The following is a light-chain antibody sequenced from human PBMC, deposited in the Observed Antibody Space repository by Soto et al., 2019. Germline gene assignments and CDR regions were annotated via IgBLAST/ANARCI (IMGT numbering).Light chain of an antibody. V-gene: IGKV3-20*01. Sequence: EIVLTQSPGTLSLCPGERATLSCRASQSVSSSYLAWYQQKPGQAPRLLIYGASSRATGIPDRFSGSGSGTDFTLTISRLEPEDFAVYYCQQFCSSPLFTFGPGTNVDVK. CDR1: QSVSSSY. CDR2: GAS. CDR3: QQFCSSPLFT. J-gene: IGKJ3*01.